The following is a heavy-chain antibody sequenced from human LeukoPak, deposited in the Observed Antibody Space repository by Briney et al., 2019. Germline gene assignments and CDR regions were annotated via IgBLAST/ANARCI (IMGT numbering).Heavy chain of an antibody. J-gene: IGHJ4*02. CDR1: GSTFSSYA. CDR2: ISGSGGST. CDR3: AKGRWGYCSSTNCYFDY. V-gene: IGHV3-23*01. D-gene: IGHD2-2*01. Sequence: PGGSLRLSCVASGSTFSSYAMSWVRQAPGKGLEWVSAISGSGGSTYYADSVKGRFTISRDNSENTLYLQMNSLRVEDTAVYYCAKGRWGYCSSTNCYFDYWGQGTLVTVSS.